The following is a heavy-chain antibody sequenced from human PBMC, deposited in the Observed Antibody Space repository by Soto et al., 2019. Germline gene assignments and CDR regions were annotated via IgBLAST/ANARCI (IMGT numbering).Heavy chain of an antibody. CDR3: AGQTYYDFWSGYYKADYYYGMDV. CDR2: INHSGST. Sequence: TSETLSLTCAVYGGSFSGYYWSWIRQPPGKGLEWIGEINHSGSTNYNPSLKSRVTISVDTSKNQFSLKLSSVTAADTAVHYCAGQTYYDFWSGYYKADYYYGMDVWGQGTTVTVSS. J-gene: IGHJ6*02. CDR1: GGSFSGYY. V-gene: IGHV4-34*01. D-gene: IGHD3-3*01.